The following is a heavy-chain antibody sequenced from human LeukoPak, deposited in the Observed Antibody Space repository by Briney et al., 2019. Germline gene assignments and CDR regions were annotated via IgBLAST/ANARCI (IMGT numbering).Heavy chain of an antibody. Sequence: PGGSLSPSCAASGFTFSSYAMSWVRQAPGKGLEWVSTITSSGDSTYYADSVKGRFTISRDNIKNTLYLQMNSLTAEDTAVYYCAKGQVAAVRSVRFAPRGHGTLVTVSS. CDR2: ITSSGDST. V-gene: IGHV3-23*01. CDR3: AKGQVAAVRSVRFAP. CDR1: GFTFSSYA. D-gene: IGHD6-13*01. J-gene: IGHJ5*02.